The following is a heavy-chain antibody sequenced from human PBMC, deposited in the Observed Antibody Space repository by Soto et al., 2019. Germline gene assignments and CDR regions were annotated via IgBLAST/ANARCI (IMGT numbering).Heavy chain of an antibody. Sequence: PGGSLRLSCAASGFTFSNAWMNWVRQSPGKGLEWVGRIRSKADGGTTDYAAPVEGRFTISRDDSKNTLYLQMNILKIDDTAVYYCTTSGYSSGWLDFDYWGQGTLVTVSS. CDR1: GFTFSNAW. J-gene: IGHJ4*02. CDR3: TTSGYSSGWLDFDY. D-gene: IGHD6-19*01. V-gene: IGHV3-15*01. CDR2: IRSKADGGTT.